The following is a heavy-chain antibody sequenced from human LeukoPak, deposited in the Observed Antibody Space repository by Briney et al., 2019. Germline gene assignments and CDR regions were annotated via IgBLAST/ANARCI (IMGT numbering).Heavy chain of an antibody. CDR2: INSRGTTI. CDR3: ARDLWVATIFPGAFDI. V-gene: IGHV3-48*03. J-gene: IGHJ3*02. D-gene: IGHD5-24*01. Sequence: GGSLTLSCAASGFTFSSYEMNWVRPPAGRGLEWVSYINSRGTTIYYTDSVKGRFTISRDNAKNSLYLQMSSLRAEETAVYYCARDLWVATIFPGAFDIWGEGTMVTVSS. CDR1: GFTFSSYE.